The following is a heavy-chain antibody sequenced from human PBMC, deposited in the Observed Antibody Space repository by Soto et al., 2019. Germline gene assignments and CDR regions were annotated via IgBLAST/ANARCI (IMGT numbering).Heavy chain of an antibody. CDR3: TRRYNWNDNYFDP. V-gene: IGHV4-39*01. CDR2: SYYSGTT. Sequence: PSEPVSLTCTVSGASISANSYYWTWIRQPPGKGLEWIGSSYYSGTTYFNPSLKSRATISVDTSKNQFSLRLTSVTAADTAIYCCTRRYNWNDNYFDPRGPGALVTVSS. D-gene: IGHD1-20*01. J-gene: IGHJ5*02. CDR1: GASISANSYY.